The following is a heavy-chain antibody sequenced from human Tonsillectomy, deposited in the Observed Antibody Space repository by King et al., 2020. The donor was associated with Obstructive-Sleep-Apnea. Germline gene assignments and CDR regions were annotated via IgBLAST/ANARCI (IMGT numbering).Heavy chain of an antibody. V-gene: IGHV4-30-4*07. Sequence: QLQESGPGLVKPSQTLSLTCAVSGGSISSGGYSWSWIRQPPGKGLEWIGYIYYSGSTYYNPSLKSRVTISVDTSKNQFSLKRSSVTAADTAVYYCARAPRYYGSGIIYWGQGTLVTVSS. J-gene: IGHJ4*02. D-gene: IGHD3-10*01. CDR2: IYYSGST. CDR1: GGSISSGGYS. CDR3: ARAPRYYGSGIIY.